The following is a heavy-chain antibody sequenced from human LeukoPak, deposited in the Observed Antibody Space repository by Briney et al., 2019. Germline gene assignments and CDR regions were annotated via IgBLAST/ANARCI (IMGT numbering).Heavy chain of an antibody. CDR1: GGSLSSSSYY. CDR3: ARSVAGGAFDI. Sequence: SETLSLTCTVSGGSLSSSSYYWGWLRQPPGTGLEWIGSIYYSGSTYYNPSLKSRVTISVDTSKNQFSLKLSSVTAADTAVYYCARSVAGGAFDIWGQGTMVTVSS. CDR2: IYYSGST. V-gene: IGHV4-39*07. D-gene: IGHD2-15*01. J-gene: IGHJ3*02.